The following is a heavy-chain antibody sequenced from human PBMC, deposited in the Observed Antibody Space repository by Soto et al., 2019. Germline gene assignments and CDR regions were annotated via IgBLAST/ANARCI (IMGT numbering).Heavy chain of an antibody. CDR2: IKSDGSST. CDR1: GFTFSSHG. CDR3: ARRSLGALDY. Sequence: PGGSLRLSCASSGFTFSSHGMHWARQTPGKGLVWVSCIKSDGSSTSYADSVKGRFTISRDNAKNTLYLQLNSLRAEDTAVYYCARRSLGALDYWGQGNLVTVSS. D-gene: IGHD1-26*01. J-gene: IGHJ4*02. V-gene: IGHV3-74*01.